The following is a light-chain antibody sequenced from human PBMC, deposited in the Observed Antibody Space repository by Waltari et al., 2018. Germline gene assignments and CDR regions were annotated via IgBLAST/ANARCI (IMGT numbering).Light chain of an antibody. CDR1: QSISSY. CDR3: QQSYSTPRT. V-gene: IGKV1-39*01. Sequence: DIQMTQSPSSLSASVGDRVTITCRASQSISSYLSWYQQKPGKAPNLLIYAASSLQSGVPSRFSDSGSGTDFTLTISSLQPEDFATYYCQQSYSTPRTFGQGTKVEIK. J-gene: IGKJ1*01. CDR2: AAS.